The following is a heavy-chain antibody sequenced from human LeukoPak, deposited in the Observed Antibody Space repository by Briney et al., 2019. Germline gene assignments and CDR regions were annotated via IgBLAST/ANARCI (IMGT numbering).Heavy chain of an antibody. CDR2: INPNSGGT. V-gene: IGHV1-2*02. J-gene: IGHJ6*02. CDR3: ARALVVPAAIGIYYYYGMDV. Sequence: ASVKVSCKASGYTFTGYYMHWVRQAPGQGLEWMGWINPNSGGTNYAQKFQGRVTMTRDTSISTAYMELSRLRSDDTAVYYCARALVVPAAIGIYYYYGMDVWGQGTTVTVSS. D-gene: IGHD2-2*02. CDR1: GYTFTGYY.